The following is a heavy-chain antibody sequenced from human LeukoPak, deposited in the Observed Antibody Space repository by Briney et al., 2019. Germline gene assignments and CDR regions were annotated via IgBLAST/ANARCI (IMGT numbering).Heavy chain of an antibody. D-gene: IGHD4-17*01. Sequence: GGSLRLSCAASEFTFSSYGMHWVRQAPGKGLEWVAFIRYDGGNKYYADSVKGRFTISRDNSKNTLYLQTNSLRAEDAAVYYCAKEIWPTVTIPGWTYFDYWGQGTLVTVSS. V-gene: IGHV3-30*02. CDR1: EFTFSSYG. CDR3: AKEIWPTVTIPGWTYFDY. J-gene: IGHJ4*02. CDR2: IRYDGGNK.